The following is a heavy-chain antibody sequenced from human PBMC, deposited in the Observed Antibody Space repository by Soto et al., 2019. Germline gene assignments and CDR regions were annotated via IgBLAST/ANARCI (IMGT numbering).Heavy chain of an antibody. Sequence: SETLSLTCTVSDGSISSNYWSWIRQPPGKGLEWIGYIYYSGSTNYNPSLKSRVAISVDTSKNQFSLKLSSVTAADTAVYYCARGGDLGIFLYFDYWGQGTLVTVSS. CDR1: DGSISSNY. D-gene: IGHD3-3*02. CDR3: ARGGDLGIFLYFDY. CDR2: IYYSGST. V-gene: IGHV4-59*01. J-gene: IGHJ4*02.